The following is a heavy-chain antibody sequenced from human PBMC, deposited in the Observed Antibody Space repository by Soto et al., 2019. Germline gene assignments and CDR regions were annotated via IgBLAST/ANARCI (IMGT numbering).Heavy chain of an antibody. CDR2: LYNTGST. CDR3: ARGSERRYYGSGDVRNYYYYYGMDV. CDR1: GASISRYY. V-gene: IGHV4-59*01. D-gene: IGHD3-10*01. J-gene: IGHJ6*02. Sequence: PSETLSLTCTVSGASISRYYWSWIRQSPGKGLEWIGYLYNTGSTIYNPSLKSRVTISVDTSKNQFSLKLSSVTAADTAVYYCARGSERRYYGSGDVRNYYYYYGMDVWGQGTTVTVSS.